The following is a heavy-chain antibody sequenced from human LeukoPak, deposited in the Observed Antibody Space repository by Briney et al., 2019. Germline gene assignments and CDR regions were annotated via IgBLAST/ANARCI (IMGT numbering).Heavy chain of an antibody. CDR2: ISGSGTI. J-gene: IGHJ5*02. V-gene: IGHV4-4*07. CDR3: ARDSGTTGEVKFDP. CDR1: GGSINSY. Sequence: SETLSLTCTVSGGSINSYWSWIRQPAGKGLEWIGSISGSGTITYNPALQSRLSISIDTSKNQFSLKLMSVTAVDTAVYYCARDSGTTGEVKFDPWGQGTLVTVSS. D-gene: IGHD3-10*01.